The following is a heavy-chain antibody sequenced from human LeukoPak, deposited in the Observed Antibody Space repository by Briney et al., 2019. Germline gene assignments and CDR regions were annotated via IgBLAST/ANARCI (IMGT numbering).Heavy chain of an antibody. V-gene: IGHV3-7*01. CDR2: INQDGSEK. D-gene: IGHD1-26*01. CDR3: ARASPGSSDLYYFDY. Sequence: PGGSLRLSCAASGLTFSRYWMIWVRQAPGKGLEWVANINQDGSEKYYADSVKGRFTISRDKANNSLHLRMNSLRAEDTAVYCCARASPGSSDLYYFDYWGQGTMVPLSS. J-gene: IGHJ4*02. CDR1: GLTFSRYW.